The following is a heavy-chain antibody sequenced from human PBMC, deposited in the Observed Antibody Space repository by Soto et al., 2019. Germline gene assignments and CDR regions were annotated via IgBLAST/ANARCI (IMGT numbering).Heavy chain of an antibody. CDR2: IYYSGST. Sequence: SETLSLTCTVSGGSISSSSYYWGWIRQPPGKGLEWIGSIYYSGSTYYNPSLKSRVTVSVDTSKNQFSLKLSSVTAADTAVYYCARRGQLELTHYYGMDVWGQGTTVTVSS. J-gene: IGHJ6*02. CDR1: GGSISSSSYY. D-gene: IGHD1-1*01. V-gene: IGHV4-39*01. CDR3: ARRGQLELTHYYGMDV.